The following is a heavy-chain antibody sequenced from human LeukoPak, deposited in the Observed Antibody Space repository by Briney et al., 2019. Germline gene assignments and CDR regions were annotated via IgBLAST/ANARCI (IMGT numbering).Heavy chain of an antibody. CDR1: GGSFSGYY. J-gene: IGHJ4*02. CDR3: ARHAGYYSFDY. V-gene: IGHV4-34*01. Sequence: SETLSLTCAVYGGSFSGYYWSWIRQPPGQGLEWIGEINHSGSTNYNPSLKSRVTISVDTSKNQFSLKLSSVTAADAAVSYCARHAGYYSFDYWGQGTLVTVSS. CDR2: INHSGST. D-gene: IGHD3-3*01.